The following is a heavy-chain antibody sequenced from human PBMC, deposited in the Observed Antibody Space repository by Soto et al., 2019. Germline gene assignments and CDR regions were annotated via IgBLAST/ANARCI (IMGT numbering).Heavy chain of an antibody. CDR1: GGSLSGYY. Sequence: SETLSLTCAVYGGSLSGYYWSWIHQPPGKGLEWIGEINHSGSTNYNPSLKSRVTISVDTSKNQFSLKLSSVTAADTAVYYCARGGRAGTTADYFDYLGQGTLVTVSS. D-gene: IGHD1-1*01. CDR2: INHSGST. V-gene: IGHV4-34*01. J-gene: IGHJ4*02. CDR3: ARGGRAGTTADYFDY.